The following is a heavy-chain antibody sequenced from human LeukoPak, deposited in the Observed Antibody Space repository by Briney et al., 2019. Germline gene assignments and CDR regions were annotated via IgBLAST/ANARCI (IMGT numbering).Heavy chain of an antibody. Sequence: SQTLSLTCTVSGGSISSGSYYWSWIRQPAGEGLEWIRRIYTGGSTNYNPSLKSRVTISLDTSKNQFSLKLSSVTAADTAVYYCARGYCSGGSCYFEFWFDPWGQGTLVTVSS. J-gene: IGHJ5*02. V-gene: IGHV4-61*02. D-gene: IGHD2-15*01. CDR2: IYTGGST. CDR1: GGSISSGSYY. CDR3: ARGYCSGGSCYFEFWFDP.